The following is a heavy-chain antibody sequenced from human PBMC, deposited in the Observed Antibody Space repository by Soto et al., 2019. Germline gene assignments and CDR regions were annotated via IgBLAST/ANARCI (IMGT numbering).Heavy chain of an antibody. CDR3: AKSDRCSTTSCYQVN. Sequence: GGSLRLSCAASGITFSSSAMSWVRQAPGEGLEWVSAISGGSGYTYYAESVKGRFTISRDNSKNTLYLQMNSLRAEDTAVYYCAKSDRCSTTSCYQVNWGQGTLVTVSS. J-gene: IGHJ4*02. CDR2: ISGGSGYT. D-gene: IGHD2-2*01. V-gene: IGHV3-23*01. CDR1: GITFSSSA.